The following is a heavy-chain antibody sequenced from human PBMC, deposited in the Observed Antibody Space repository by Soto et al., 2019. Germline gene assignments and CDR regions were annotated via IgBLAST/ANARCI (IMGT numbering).Heavy chain of an antibody. CDR3: ARDRQGGMDV. Sequence: SETLSLTCTVSGGSISSGGYYWSWIRQHPGKGLEWIGYIYYSGSTYYNPSLKSRVTISVDTSKNQFSLKLSSATAADTAVYYCARDRQGGMDVWGQGTTVTVSS. CDR1: GGSISSGGYY. D-gene: IGHD6-6*01. V-gene: IGHV4-31*03. J-gene: IGHJ6*02. CDR2: IYYSGST.